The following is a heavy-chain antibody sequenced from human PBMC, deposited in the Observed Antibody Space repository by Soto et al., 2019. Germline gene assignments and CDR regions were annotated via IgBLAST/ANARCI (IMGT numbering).Heavy chain of an antibody. CDR2: INPSGGST. V-gene: IGHV1-46*01. J-gene: IGHJ6*04. CDR1: GGTCSHYA. CDR3: ATGINRTTILGVLRTNVAMDL. D-gene: IGHD3-3*01. Sequence: ASVKVSCPASGGTCSHYAISWLLQAPGPGLAWMGIINPSGGSTSYAQKFQGRVTMTRDTSTSTVYMELSSLRSEDTAVYYCATGINRTTILGVLRTNVAMDLWGNVTP.